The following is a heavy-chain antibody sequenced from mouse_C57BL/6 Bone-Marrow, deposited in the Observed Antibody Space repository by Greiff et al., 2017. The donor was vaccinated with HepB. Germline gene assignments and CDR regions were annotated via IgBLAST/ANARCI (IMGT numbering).Heavy chain of an antibody. CDR1: GFNIKDDY. CDR2: IDPENGDT. Sequence: EVQLQQSGAELVRPGASVKLSCTASGFNIKDDYMHWVKQRPEQGLEWIGWIDPENGDTEYASKFQGKATLTADTSSNTAYLQLRSLTSEDTAVYYGTTRDTMVTTLYYFDYRGQGTTLTVSS. V-gene: IGHV14-4*01. D-gene: IGHD2-2*01. J-gene: IGHJ2*01. CDR3: TTRDTMVTTLYYFDY.